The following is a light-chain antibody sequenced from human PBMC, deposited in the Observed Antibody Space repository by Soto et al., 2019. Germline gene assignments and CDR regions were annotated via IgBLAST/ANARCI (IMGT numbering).Light chain of an antibody. V-gene: IGLV2-14*01. Sequence: QSALTQPASVSGSPGQSITISCSGTSSDVGAHNLVSWYQQHPGSGPKLMIYAVSNRPSGVSNRFSGSKSGNTATLTISGLQAEDEADYYCCSLTTRDSHVFGTGTKVTVL. CDR3: CSLTTRDSHV. CDR1: SSDVGAHNL. CDR2: AVS. J-gene: IGLJ1*01.